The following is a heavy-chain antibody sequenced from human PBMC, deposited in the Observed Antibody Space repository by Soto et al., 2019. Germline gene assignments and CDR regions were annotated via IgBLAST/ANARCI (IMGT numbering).Heavy chain of an antibody. J-gene: IGHJ6*02. CDR3: AKDIEAYYDFWSGYNTLYYYYGMDV. CDR2: ISWNSGSI. Sequence: HPGGSLRLSCAASGFTFDDYAMHWVRQAPGKGLEWVSGISWNSGSIGYADSVKSRFTISRDNAKNSLYLQMNSLRAEDTALYYCAKDIEAYYDFWSGYNTLYYYYGMDVWGQGTTVTVYS. V-gene: IGHV3-9*01. D-gene: IGHD3-3*01. CDR1: GFTFDDYA.